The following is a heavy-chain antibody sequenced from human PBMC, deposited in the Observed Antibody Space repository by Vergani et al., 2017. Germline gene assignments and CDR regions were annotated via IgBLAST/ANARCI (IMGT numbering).Heavy chain of an antibody. CDR1: GYSFTRYW. J-gene: IGHJ4*02. CDR2: IHPGDSDT. CDR3: ARRGGGIAPFDC. D-gene: IGHD6-13*01. V-gene: IGHV5-51*01. Sequence: EVPLVLSGAEVKTPGESLKISCKGSGYSFTRYWIGWVRQMPGKALEWRGIIHPGDSDTRYSPSCQGQVTIPADKSISTAYLQWSSLKASDTAMYYCARRGGGIAPFDCWGEGTLVTVSS.